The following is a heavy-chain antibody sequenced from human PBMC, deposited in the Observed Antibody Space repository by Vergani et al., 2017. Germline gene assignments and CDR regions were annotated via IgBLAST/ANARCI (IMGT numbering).Heavy chain of an antibody. V-gene: IGHV1-69*01. Sequence: QVQLVQSGAEVKKPGSSVKVSCKASGGTFSSYAISWVRQAPGQGLEWMGGIIPIFGTANYAQKFQGRVTITADESTSTAYMELSSLRSEDTAVCYCARVAYRHYYYDSSGYYLDYWGQGTLVTVSS. J-gene: IGHJ4*02. CDR2: IIPIFGTA. CDR3: ARVAYRHYYYDSSGYYLDY. D-gene: IGHD3-22*01. CDR1: GGTFSSYA.